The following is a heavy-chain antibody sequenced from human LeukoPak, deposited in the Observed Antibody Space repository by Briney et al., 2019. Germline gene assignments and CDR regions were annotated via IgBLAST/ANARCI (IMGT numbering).Heavy chain of an antibody. CDR2: IYYSGST. D-gene: IGHD2-2*01. CDR1: GGSISSSSYY. V-gene: IGHV4-39*01. Sequence: SETLSLTCTVSGGSISSSSYYWGWIRQPPGKGLEWIGSIYYSGSTYYNPSLKSRVTISVDTSKNQLSLKLSSVTAADTAVYYCARVWVVPAAYYYYYYGMDVWGQGTTVTVSS. J-gene: IGHJ6*02. CDR3: ARVWVVPAAYYYYYYGMDV.